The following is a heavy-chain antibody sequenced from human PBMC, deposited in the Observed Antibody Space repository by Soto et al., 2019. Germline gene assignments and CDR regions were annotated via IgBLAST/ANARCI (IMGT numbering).Heavy chain of an antibody. Sequence: EVQLVESGGGLVQPGGSLRLSCAASGFTFSSYSMNWVRQAPGKGLEWVSYISSSSSTIYYADSVKGRFTISRDNAKNSLYLQMNSLRDEDTAVYYCARDHSEWSFRGYRVVEGEFDYWGQGTLVTVSS. V-gene: IGHV3-48*02. CDR3: ARDHSEWSFRGYRVVEGEFDY. J-gene: IGHJ4*02. CDR1: GFTFSSYS. CDR2: ISSSSSTI. D-gene: IGHD3-10*01.